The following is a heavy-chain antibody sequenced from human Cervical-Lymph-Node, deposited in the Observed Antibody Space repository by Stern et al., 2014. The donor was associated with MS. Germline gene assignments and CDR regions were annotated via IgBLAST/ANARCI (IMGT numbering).Heavy chain of an antibody. D-gene: IGHD3-9*01. Sequence: EVQLVESGGGLVQPGGSLRLSCAATGFTFSNYAMSWVRQAPGKVLEWGSGISSSGESAYYANSVKGRFTISRDNSKNTQYLQMNSLRAEDTAIYYCAKVAPDNEILTYYFDYWGQGTLVTVSS. CDR1: GFTFSNYA. J-gene: IGHJ4*02. CDR2: ISSSGESA. CDR3: AKVAPDNEILTYYFDY. V-gene: IGHV3-23*04.